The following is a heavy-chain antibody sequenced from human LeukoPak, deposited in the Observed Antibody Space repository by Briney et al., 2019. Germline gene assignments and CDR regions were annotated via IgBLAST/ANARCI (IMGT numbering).Heavy chain of an antibody. CDR2: IRYDGSNK. Sequence: GGSLRFSCAASGFTFSSNGMHWVGQAPGKGREWVAFIRYDGSNKYYADSVKGRLTISRDNSKTTLYLQMNSLRAENTAVYYCAKDFAPGELLLGFDYWGQGTLVTVSS. V-gene: IGHV3-30*02. J-gene: IGHJ4*02. D-gene: IGHD1-26*01. CDR1: GFTFSSNG. CDR3: AKDFAPGELLLGFDY.